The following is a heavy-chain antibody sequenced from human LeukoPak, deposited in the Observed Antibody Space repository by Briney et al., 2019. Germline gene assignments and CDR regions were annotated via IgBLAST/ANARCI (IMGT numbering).Heavy chain of an antibody. V-gene: IGHV4-34*01. CDR2: INHSGST. D-gene: IGHD6-19*01. Sequence: SETLSLTCAVYGGSFSGYYWSWIRQPPGKGLEWIGEINHSGSTNYNPSLKSRVTISVDTSKNQFSLKLSPVTAADTAVYYCARCSSGSYRDYWGQGTLVTVSS. J-gene: IGHJ4*02. CDR3: ARCSSGSYRDY. CDR1: GGSFSGYY.